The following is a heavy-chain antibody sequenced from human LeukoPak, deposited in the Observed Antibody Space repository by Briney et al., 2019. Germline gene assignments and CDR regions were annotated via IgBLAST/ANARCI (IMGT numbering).Heavy chain of an antibody. D-gene: IGHD3-22*01. Sequence: ASVKVSCKASGYTFTSYSINWVRQAPGQGLEWMGWINPNSGGTNYAQKFQGRVTMTRDTSISTAYMELSRLRSDDTAVYYCARGGYYYDSSGYAFDIWGQGTMVTVSS. J-gene: IGHJ3*02. CDR1: GYTFTSYS. CDR3: ARGGYYYDSSGYAFDI. CDR2: INPNSGGT. V-gene: IGHV1-2*02.